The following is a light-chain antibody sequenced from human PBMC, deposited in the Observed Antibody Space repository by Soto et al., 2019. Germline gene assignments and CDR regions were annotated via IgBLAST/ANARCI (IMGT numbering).Light chain of an antibody. CDR1: QSVSSN. CDR3: QHYNNWPRT. CDR2: GAS. V-gene: IGKV3-15*01. J-gene: IGKJ1*01. Sequence: EIVMTQSPATLSVSPGERATLSCRASQSVSSNLAWYQQKPGQAPRLLIYGASTRATGIPARFSGSGSGTEFNLTISSLQSVDFAVYYCQHYNNWPRTFGQGTKVEIK.